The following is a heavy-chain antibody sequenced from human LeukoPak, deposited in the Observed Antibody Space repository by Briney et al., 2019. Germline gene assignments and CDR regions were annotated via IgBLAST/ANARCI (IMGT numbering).Heavy chain of an antibody. D-gene: IGHD4-17*01. CDR1: GGSLSNYY. CDR3: ARAEVTTSRYFQH. V-gene: IGHV4-59*01. J-gene: IGHJ1*01. CDR2: IYNSGHT. Sequence: PSETLSLTCTVSGGSLSNYYWRWIRQPPGKGLEWIGYIYNSGHTNYNPSLKSRVTISEDTSKNQLSLKLSSVTAADTAVYYCARAEVTTSRYFQHWGQGTLVTVSS.